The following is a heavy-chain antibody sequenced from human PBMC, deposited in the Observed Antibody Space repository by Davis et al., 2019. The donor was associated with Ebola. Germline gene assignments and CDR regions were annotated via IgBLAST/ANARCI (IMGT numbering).Heavy chain of an antibody. V-gene: IGHV4-59*08. CDR1: GRSISRYY. CDR3: ARVIGDCSSTSCYMDGYYYYYMDV. CDR2: IYYSGST. Sequence: SETLSLTCTVSGRSISRYYWSWIRQPPGKGLEWIGYIYYSGSTNYNPSLKSRVTISVDTSKNQFSRKLSSVTAADTAVYYCARVIGDCSSTSCYMDGYYYYYMDVWGKGTTVTVSS. J-gene: IGHJ6*03. D-gene: IGHD2-2*02.